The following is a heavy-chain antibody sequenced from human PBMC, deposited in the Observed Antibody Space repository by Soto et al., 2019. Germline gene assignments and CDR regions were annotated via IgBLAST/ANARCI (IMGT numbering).Heavy chain of an antibody. V-gene: IGHV3-33*01. CDR2: IWYDGRNK. CDR3: AREHRVCRSTSCYYYYGMDV. D-gene: IGHD2-2*01. Sequence: QVQLVESGGGVVQPGRSLRLSCAASGFTFSSYGMHWVRQAPGKGLEWVAVIWYDGRNKYYADSVKGRFTISRDNSKNTLYVQINRLRGEDTDVYYCAREHRVCRSTSCYYYYGMDVWGQGTTVTASS. J-gene: IGHJ6*02. CDR1: GFTFSSYG.